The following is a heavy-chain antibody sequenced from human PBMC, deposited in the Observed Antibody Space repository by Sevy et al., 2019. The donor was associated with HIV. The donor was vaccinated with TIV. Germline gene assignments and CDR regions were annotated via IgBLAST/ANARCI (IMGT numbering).Heavy chain of an antibody. CDR1: GLTFDDYA. CDR2: ITWNSGGI. D-gene: IGHD6-13*01. CDR3: AGGAAAGRWFDS. V-gene: IGHV3-9*01. J-gene: IGHJ5*01. Sequence: GGSLRLSCVVSGLTFDDYAMHWVRRPPAKGLEWVSGITWNSGGIGYADSVKGRFTISRDNGKKSLYLQMNSLRIEDTAFYYCAGGAAAGRWFDSWGQGTLVTVSS.